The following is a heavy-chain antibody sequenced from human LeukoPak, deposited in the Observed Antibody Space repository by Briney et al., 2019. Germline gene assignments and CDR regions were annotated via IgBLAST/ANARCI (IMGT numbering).Heavy chain of an antibody. V-gene: IGHV3-48*04. CDR3: ARSPSYYYYDSSGYLSYFDY. Sequence: YYADSVKGRFTISRDNAKNSLYLQMNSQRAEDTAVYYCARSPSYYYYDSSGYLSYFDYWGQGTLVTVSS. J-gene: IGHJ4*02. D-gene: IGHD3-22*01.